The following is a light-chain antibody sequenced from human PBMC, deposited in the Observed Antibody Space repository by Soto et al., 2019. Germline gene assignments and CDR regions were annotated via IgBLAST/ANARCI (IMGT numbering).Light chain of an antibody. CDR3: CSYAGSDTFA. CDR2: ATN. J-gene: IGLJ2*01. V-gene: IGLV2-23*02. CDR1: SSDVGNYNL. Sequence: QSALTQPASVSGSPGQSITISCAGSSSDVGNYNLVSWYQQHPGKAPKLMIYATNKRPSGVSNRFSGSKSGNTASLTISGLQAEDEADYHCCSYAGSDTFAFGGGTKLTVL.